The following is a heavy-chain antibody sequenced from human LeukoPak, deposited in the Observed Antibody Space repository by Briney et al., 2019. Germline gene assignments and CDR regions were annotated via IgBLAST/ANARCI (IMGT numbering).Heavy chain of an antibody. CDR3: ARDPAVLLAAGMAP. D-gene: IGHD2/OR15-2a*01. CDR2: VSHTGRNN. Sequence: GRALRLSCGASGVTFSAYGMHGGRRAPGKGLEGGAVVSHTGRNNYSADSVNAGITFSSDNSNNTVYLQLNSMTTVDTDVYSCARDPAVLLAAGMAPWGQGTLVTVSS. J-gene: IGHJ5*02. CDR1: GVTFSAYG. V-gene: IGHV3-30*04.